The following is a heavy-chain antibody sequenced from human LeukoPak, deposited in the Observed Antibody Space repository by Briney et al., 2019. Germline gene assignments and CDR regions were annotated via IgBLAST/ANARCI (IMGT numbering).Heavy chain of an antibody. CDR2: IYYSGST. J-gene: IGHJ3*02. Sequence: SETLSLTCTVSGGSISSYYWSWIRQPPGKGLEWIGYIYYSGSTNYNPSLKSRVTISVDTSKNQFSLKLSSVTAADTAVYYCATYSYGYGDAFDIWGQGTMVSVSS. V-gene: IGHV4-59*01. CDR3: ATYSYGYGDAFDI. CDR1: GGSISSYY. D-gene: IGHD5-18*01.